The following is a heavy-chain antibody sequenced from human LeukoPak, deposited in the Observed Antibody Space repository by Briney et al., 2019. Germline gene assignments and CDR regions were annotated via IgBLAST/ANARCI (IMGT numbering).Heavy chain of an antibody. Sequence: ASVKVSCKASGYTFTGYGISWVRQAPGQGLEWMGWISAYNGNTNYAQKLQGRVTMTTDTSTSTAYMELRSLRSDDTAVYYCARDVQLSLMITFGGVIALDYWGQGTLVTVSS. CDR2: ISAYNGNT. V-gene: IGHV1-18*01. J-gene: IGHJ4*02. CDR1: GYTFTGYG. CDR3: ARDVQLSLMITFGGVIALDY. D-gene: IGHD3-16*02.